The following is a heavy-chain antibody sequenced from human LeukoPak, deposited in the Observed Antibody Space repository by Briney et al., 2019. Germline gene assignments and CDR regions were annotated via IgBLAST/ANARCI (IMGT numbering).Heavy chain of an antibody. Sequence: ASVKVSCKASGYTFTSYGISWVRQAPGQGLEWMGWISPYNGSTNYAQKLQGRVTMTTDTSTSTAYMELRSLRSDDTAVYYCARDRSYAPTSTPNCSSTSCYTNFWTVDLDYWGQGTLVTVSS. CDR3: ARDRSYAPTSTPNCSSTSCYTNFWTVDLDY. V-gene: IGHV1-18*01. CDR1: GYTFTSYG. CDR2: ISPYNGST. J-gene: IGHJ4*02. D-gene: IGHD2-2*02.